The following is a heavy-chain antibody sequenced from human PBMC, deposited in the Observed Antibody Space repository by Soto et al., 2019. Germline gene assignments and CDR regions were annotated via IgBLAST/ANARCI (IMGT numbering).Heavy chain of an antibody. CDR3: ARDRAALYYYDSSGYPLVHX. J-gene: IGHJ4*02. V-gene: IGHV3-7*01. Sequence: PGGSLRLSFAASGFTFSSYWMSWVRQAPGKGLEWVSNIKQDGSEKYYVDSVKVRFTISRDNAKNSLYLQMNSLRAEDTAVYYCARDRAALYYYDSSGYPLVHXWGQVTLVTVSX. CDR1: GFTFSSYW. D-gene: IGHD3-22*01. CDR2: IKQDGSEK.